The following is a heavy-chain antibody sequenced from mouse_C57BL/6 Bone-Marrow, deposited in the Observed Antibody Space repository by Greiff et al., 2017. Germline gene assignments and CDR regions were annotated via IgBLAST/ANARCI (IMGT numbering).Heavy chain of an antibody. CDR1: GFTFSSYG. Sequence: EVKLVESGGDLVKPGGSLKLSCAASGFTFSSYGMSWVRQTPDKRLEWVATISSGGSYTYYPDSVKGRFTISRDNAKNTLYLQMSSLKSEDTAMYYCARHLLRNYYAMDYWGQGTSVTVSS. V-gene: IGHV5-6*01. D-gene: IGHD6-1*01. CDR2: ISSGGSYT. J-gene: IGHJ4*01. CDR3: ARHLLRNYYAMDY.